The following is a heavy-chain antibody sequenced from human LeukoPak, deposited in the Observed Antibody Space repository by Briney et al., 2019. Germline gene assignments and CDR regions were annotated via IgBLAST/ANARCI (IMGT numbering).Heavy chain of an antibody. CDR1: GGSMSGYH. V-gene: IGHV4-59*01. D-gene: IGHD3-9*01. J-gene: IGHJ4*02. CDR3: ARAADYDILTGYPYYFDY. Sequence: SETLSLTCTVPGGSMSGYHWNWIRQPPGKRLEWIGDIYYSGSTNYNPSLKSRVTISVDTSKNQFSLKLSSVTAADTAVYYCARAADYDILTGYPYYFDYWGQGTRVTVSS. CDR2: IYYSGST.